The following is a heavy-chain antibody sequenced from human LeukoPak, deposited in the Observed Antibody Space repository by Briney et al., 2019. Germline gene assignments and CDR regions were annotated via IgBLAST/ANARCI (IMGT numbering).Heavy chain of an antibody. CDR2: IYSGST. J-gene: IGHJ4*02. V-gene: IGHV3-53*01. CDR3: ARRAGAYSHPYDY. D-gene: IGHD4/OR15-4a*01. CDR1: GGSFSGYY. Sequence: ETLSLTCAVYGGSFSGYYWSWIRQAPGKGLEWVSFIYSGSTHYSDSVKGRFTISIDNSKNTLYLQMNSLRAEDTAVYYCARRAGAYSHPYDYWGQGTLVTVSS.